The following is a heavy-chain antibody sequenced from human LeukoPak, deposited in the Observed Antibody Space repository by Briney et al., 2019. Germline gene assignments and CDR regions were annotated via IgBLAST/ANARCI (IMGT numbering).Heavy chain of an antibody. CDR1: GGSFSGYY. Sequence: SETLSLTCAVYGGSFSGYYWSWIRQPPGKGLEWIGYIYYSGSTNYNPSLKSRVTISVDTSKNQFSLKLSSVTAADTAVYYCASLVIADSGAFDIWGQGTMVTVSS. CDR3: ASLVIADSGAFDI. J-gene: IGHJ3*02. CDR2: IYYSGST. D-gene: IGHD2/OR15-2a*01. V-gene: IGHV4-59*08.